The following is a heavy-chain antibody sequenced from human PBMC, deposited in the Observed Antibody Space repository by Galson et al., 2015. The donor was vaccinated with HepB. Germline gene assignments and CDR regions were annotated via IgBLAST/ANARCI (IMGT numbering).Heavy chain of an antibody. CDR2: IWYDGSNK. D-gene: IGHD4-17*01. J-gene: IGHJ4*02. CDR3: ARGGDYGDYSVGYFDY. V-gene: IGHV3-33*08. CDR1: GFTFSSYG. Sequence: SLRLSCAASGFTFSSYGMHWVRQAPGKGLEWVAVIWYDGSNKYYADSVKGRFTISRDNSKNTLYLQMNSLRAEDTAVYYCARGGDYGDYSVGYFDYWGQGTLVTVSS.